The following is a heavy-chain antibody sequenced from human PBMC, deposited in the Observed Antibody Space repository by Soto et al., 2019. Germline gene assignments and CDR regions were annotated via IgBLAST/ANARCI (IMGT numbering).Heavy chain of an antibody. J-gene: IGHJ5*02. D-gene: IGHD6-13*01. CDR2: IIPIFGTA. Sequence: SVKVSCKASGGTFSSYAISWVRQAPGQGLEWMGGIIPIFGTANYAQKFQGRVTITADESTSTAYMELSSLRSEDTAVYYCARVGSYSSSWHSWCWFDPWGQGTLVTVSS. V-gene: IGHV1-69*13. CDR3: ARVGSYSSSWHSWCWFDP. CDR1: GGTFSSYA.